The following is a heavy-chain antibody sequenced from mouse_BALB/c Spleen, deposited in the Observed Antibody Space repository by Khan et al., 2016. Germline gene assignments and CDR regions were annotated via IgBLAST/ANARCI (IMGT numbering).Heavy chain of an antibody. CDR1: GFDFSRYW. D-gene: IGHD3-1*01. CDR2: INPGSSTI. V-gene: IGHV4-2*02. CDR3: ARRGSSGYDYAMDY. Sequence: EVKLLESGGGLVQPGGSLNLSCAASGFDFSRYWMSLARQAPGKGQEWIGEINPGSSTINYTPSLKDKFIISRDNAKNTLYLQMSKVRSEDTALYYCARRGSSGYDYAMDYWGQGTSVTVSS. J-gene: IGHJ4*01.